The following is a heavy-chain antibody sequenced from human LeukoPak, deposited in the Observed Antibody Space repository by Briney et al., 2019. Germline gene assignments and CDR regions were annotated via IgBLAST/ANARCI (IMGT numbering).Heavy chain of an antibody. Sequence: SETLSLTCTVSGGSISSSNYYWGCIRQPPGKGLGWIGSMYYSGSTYYNPSLKSRVTISVDTSKNQFSLTLSSVTAADTAVYSCVRHRTYYGNFDSWGQGTLVTVSS. CDR2: MYYSGST. CDR3: VRHRTYYGNFDS. V-gene: IGHV4-39*01. CDR1: GGSISSSNYY. J-gene: IGHJ4*02. D-gene: IGHD4-17*01.